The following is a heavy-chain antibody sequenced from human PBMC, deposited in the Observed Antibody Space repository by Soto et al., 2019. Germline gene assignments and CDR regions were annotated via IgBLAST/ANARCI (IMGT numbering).Heavy chain of an antibody. CDR3: ARVYCSSTSCYFDFDY. Sequence: GASVKLSCKASGYTFTSYYMHWVRHAPGQGLEWMGIINPSGGSTSYAQKFQGRVTMTRDTSTSTVYMELSSLRSEDTAVYYCARVYCSSTSCYFDFDYWGQGTLVTVSS. D-gene: IGHD2-2*01. CDR2: INPSGGST. V-gene: IGHV1-46*03. CDR1: GYTFTSYY. J-gene: IGHJ4*02.